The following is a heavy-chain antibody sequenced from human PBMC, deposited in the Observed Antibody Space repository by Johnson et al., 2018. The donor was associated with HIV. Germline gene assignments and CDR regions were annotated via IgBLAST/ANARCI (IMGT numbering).Heavy chain of an antibody. CDR1: GFTFSSYA. V-gene: IGHV3-30-3*01. CDR3: ARERYGSQAIDAFDI. CDR2: ISYDGSSK. D-gene: IGHD2-15*01. J-gene: IGHJ3*02. Sequence: QVQLMESGGGVVQPGRSLRLSCAASGFTFSSYAMHWVRQAPGKGLEWVAVISYDGSSKYYADSVKGRFTISRDNAKNTLYLKMNSLRAEDTAVYYCARERYGSQAIDAFDIWGQGTMVTVSS.